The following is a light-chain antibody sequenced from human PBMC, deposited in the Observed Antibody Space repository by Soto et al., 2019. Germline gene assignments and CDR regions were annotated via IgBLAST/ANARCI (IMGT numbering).Light chain of an antibody. CDR3: QQYGSTPPT. J-gene: IGKJ2*01. CDR1: QSVSSSY. Sequence: EIVLTQSPGTLSLSPGERATLSCRASQSVSSSYLAWYQQKPGQAPRLLIYGVSNRAPGIPDRFSGSGSGTDFSLTISRLQPDDFAVYICQQYGSTPPTFGQGTKLEIK. CDR2: GVS. V-gene: IGKV3-20*01.